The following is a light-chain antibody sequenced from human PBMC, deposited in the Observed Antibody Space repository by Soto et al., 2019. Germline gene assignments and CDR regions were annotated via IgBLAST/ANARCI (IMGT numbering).Light chain of an antibody. Sequence: EIQMTQSPSTLSGSVGDRVTITCRASQTISSWLAWYQQKPGKGPKLLIYKASTLKSGVPPRFSGSGSGTEFTLTISSLQPDEFATYYCQQYNSYSEPFGQGTKVDIK. V-gene: IGKV1-5*03. CDR3: QQYNSYSEP. CDR2: KAS. CDR1: QTISSW. J-gene: IGKJ1*01.